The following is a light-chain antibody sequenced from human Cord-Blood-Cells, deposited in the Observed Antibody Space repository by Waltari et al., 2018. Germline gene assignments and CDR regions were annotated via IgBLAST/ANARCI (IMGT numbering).Light chain of an antibody. CDR3: QSYDSSLSV. CDR1: SSNIGAGYD. V-gene: IGLV1-40*01. Sequence: QSVLTQPPSVSGAPGQRVTISCTGSSSNIGAGYDVHWYQQLPGKAPKLLIYGNSTRPSGVPDRFSGSKSGTSASLAITGLQAEDEADYYCQSYDSSLSVFGGGTKLTVL. CDR2: GNS. J-gene: IGLJ3*02.